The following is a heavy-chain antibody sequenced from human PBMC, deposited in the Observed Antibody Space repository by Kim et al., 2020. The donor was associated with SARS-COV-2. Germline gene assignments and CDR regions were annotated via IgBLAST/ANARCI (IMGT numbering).Heavy chain of an antibody. J-gene: IGHJ4*02. CDR1: GYTFTRHF. CDR2: INTANGDT. Sequence: ASVKVSCKPSGYTFTRHFLHWVRQPPGQSLELMGWINTANGDTKYSQNFQGRVAFTSDTSATTAYMDLSSLRSEDTAVYYCARGGGSGHVDYWGQGSLVT. CDR3: ARGGGSGHVDY. V-gene: IGHV1-3*04. D-gene: IGHD5-12*01.